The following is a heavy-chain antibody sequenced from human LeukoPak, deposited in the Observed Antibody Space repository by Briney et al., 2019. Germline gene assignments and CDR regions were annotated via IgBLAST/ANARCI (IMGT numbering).Heavy chain of an antibody. CDR3: AREVVIFPDYYYYGMDV. CDR2: ISRSGDSL. Sequence: GGSLRLSCAASGFPFRDYYMTWIRQAPGKGLEWISYISRSGDSLYYADSVEGRFTISRDNAKNPLFLQMNSLRADDTAVYYCAREVVIFPDYYYYGMDVWGQGTTVTVSS. CDR1: GFPFRDYY. D-gene: IGHD3-9*01. J-gene: IGHJ6*02. V-gene: IGHV3-11*01.